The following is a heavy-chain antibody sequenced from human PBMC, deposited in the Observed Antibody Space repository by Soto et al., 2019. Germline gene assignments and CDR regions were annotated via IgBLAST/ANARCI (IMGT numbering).Heavy chain of an antibody. CDR3: ARRRRINAGMEV. Sequence: GEDRQLACQASRFSLNTYWIALVRHVLGKGLESIGIIYPGDSDTRYSPSFQGHATIPADESTNTAYLQWSSLKASHTATYCCARRRRINAGMEVWGQGTTVTVAS. D-gene: IGHD2-21*01. J-gene: IGHJ6*02. CDR1: RFSLNTYW. V-gene: IGHV5-51*01. CDR2: IYPGDSDT.